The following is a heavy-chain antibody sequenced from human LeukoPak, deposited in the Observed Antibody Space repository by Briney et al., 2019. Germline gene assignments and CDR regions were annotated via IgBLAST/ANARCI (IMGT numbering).Heavy chain of an antibody. D-gene: IGHD1-26*01. CDR1: GGSISSSNFY. J-gene: IGHJ4*02. Sequence: SETLSLTCTVSGGSISSSNFYWGWIRQPPGKGLEWIGSIYYSGSTYYNPSLKSRVTISVDTSKNQFSLKLSSVTAADTAVYYCARDFTGGNYFNGYWGQGTLVTVSS. CDR2: IYYSGST. CDR3: ARDFTGGNYFNGY. V-gene: IGHV4-39*07.